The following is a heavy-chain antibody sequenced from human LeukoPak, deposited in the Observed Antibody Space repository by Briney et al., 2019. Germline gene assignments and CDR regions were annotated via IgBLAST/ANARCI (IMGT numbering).Heavy chain of an antibody. V-gene: IGHV4-30-2*01. CDR2: TYHSGST. Sequence: KPSETLSLTCTVSGGSISSSSYYWGWIRQPPGKGLEWIGYTYHSGSTYYNPSLKSRVTISVDRSKNQFSLKLSSVTAADTAVYYCASTPPGIAADLTWGQGTLVTVSS. D-gene: IGHD6-13*01. CDR3: ASTPPGIAADLT. CDR1: GGSISSSSYY. J-gene: IGHJ4*02.